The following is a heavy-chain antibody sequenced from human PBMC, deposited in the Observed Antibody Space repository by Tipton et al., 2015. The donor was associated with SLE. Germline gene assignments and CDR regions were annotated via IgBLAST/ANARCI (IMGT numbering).Heavy chain of an antibody. Sequence: GLVKPSETLSLTCSVSGGSTGRHYWTWIRQSPGKGLEWIGYVHHSGTTDYNPSLKSRVTMSVDPSKNQFSLRLTSVTAADTAVYFCARENYGWFDPWGQGTLVIVSS. V-gene: IGHV4-59*11. CDR1: GGSTGRHY. CDR2: VHHSGTT. J-gene: IGHJ5*02. CDR3: ARENYGWFDP. D-gene: IGHD1-7*01.